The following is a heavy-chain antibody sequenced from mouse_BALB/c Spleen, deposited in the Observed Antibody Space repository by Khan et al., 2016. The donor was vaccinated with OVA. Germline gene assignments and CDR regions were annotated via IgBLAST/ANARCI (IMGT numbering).Heavy chain of an antibody. Sequence: QVQLQQSGAELVKPGASVKLSCKASGYTFTSYYLYWVKQRPGQGLEWIGGINPSNGDTYFNEKFESKATLTVDKSSSTAFMQVSSLTSEDSAVYYCTRSGWAAFAYWGQGTLVTVSA. D-gene: IGHD1-1*02. V-gene: IGHV1S81*02. CDR2: INPSNGDT. CDR1: GYTFTSYY. CDR3: TRSGWAAFAY. J-gene: IGHJ3*01.